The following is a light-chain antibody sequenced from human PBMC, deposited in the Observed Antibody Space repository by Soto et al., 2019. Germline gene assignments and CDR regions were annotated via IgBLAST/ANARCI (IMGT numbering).Light chain of an antibody. J-gene: IGKJ5*01. CDR3: MQTLQLPIT. CDR2: EVS. CDR1: QILVYSDGNTY. Sequence: DVVMTQSPLSLPVTLGQPSSISCRSSQILVYSDGNTYLNWFQQRPGQSPRRLIHEVSNRFSGVSDRFSGSGSGTDFTLKISRVEAEDVGLYYCMQTLQLPITFGQGTRLEIK. V-gene: IGKV2-30*01.